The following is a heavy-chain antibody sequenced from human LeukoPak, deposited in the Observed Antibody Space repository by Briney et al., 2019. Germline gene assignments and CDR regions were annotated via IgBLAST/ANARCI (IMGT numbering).Heavy chain of an antibody. CDR1: GFTLSSFG. V-gene: IGHV3-33*01. Sequence: PGGSLRLSCAASGFTLSSFGRHWVRQAPGKELEWVAIIWYDGSNKYYADSVKGRFTISRDNSKNTLDLQMNSLRAEDTAVYYCARDYGSGIDCWGQGTLVTVSS. J-gene: IGHJ4*02. CDR2: IWYDGSNK. CDR3: ARDYGSGIDC. D-gene: IGHD3-10*01.